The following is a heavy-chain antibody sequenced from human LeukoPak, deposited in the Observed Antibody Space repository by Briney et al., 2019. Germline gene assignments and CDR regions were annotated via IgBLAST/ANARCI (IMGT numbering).Heavy chain of an antibody. CDR1: GFTSINYA. Sequence: GGSLRLSGAASGFTSINYAVSWVRQAPGKGLAWVSYISGSGDRTYYADSVKGRFTISRDNSKNTLYLQMNSLKAEDTAVYYCAGGFWSRFDFWGQGTLVTVSS. D-gene: IGHD2-15*01. CDR3: AGGFWSRFDF. J-gene: IGHJ4*02. CDR2: ISGSGDRT. V-gene: IGHV3-23*01.